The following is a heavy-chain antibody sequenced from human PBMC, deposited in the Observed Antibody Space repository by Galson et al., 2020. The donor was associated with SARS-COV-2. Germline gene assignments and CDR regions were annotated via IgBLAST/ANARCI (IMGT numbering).Heavy chain of an antibody. V-gene: IGHV3-53*01. CDR1: GFTVSSNY. Sequence: GGSLRLSCAASGFTVSSNYMSWVRQAPGKGLEWVSVIYSGGSTYYADSVKGRFTISRDNSKNTLYLQMNSLRAEDTAVYYCARDPSSWYTYYYGMDVWGQGTTVTVSS. J-gene: IGHJ6*02. CDR2: IYSGGST. CDR3: ARDPSSWYTYYYGMDV. D-gene: IGHD6-13*01.